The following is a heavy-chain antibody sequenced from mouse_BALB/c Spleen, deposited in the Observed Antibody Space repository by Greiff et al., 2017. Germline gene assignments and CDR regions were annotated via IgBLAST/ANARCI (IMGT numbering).Heavy chain of an antibody. CDR1: GFTFSSYT. CDR3: ARHGATATWFAY. Sequence: EVKLVESGGGLVQPGGSLKLSCAASGFTFSSYTMSWVRQTPEKRLEWVAYISNGGGSTYYPDTVKGRFTISRDNAKNTLYLQMSSLKSEDTAMYYCARHGATATWFAYWGQGTLVTVSA. D-gene: IGHD1-2*01. J-gene: IGHJ3*01. CDR2: ISNGGGST. V-gene: IGHV5-12-2*01.